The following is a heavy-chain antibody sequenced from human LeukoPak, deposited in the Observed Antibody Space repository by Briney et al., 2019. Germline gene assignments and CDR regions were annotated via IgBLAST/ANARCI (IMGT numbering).Heavy chain of an antibody. J-gene: IGHJ4*02. V-gene: IGHV1-2*02. CDR3: ATLSSGWAFDY. D-gene: IGHD6-19*01. Sequence: ASVRVSCKASGYTFTGYYMHWVRQAPGQGLEWMGWINPNSGGTNYAQKFQGRVTMTRDTSISTAYMELSRLRSDDTAAYYCATLSSGWAFDYWGQGTLVTVSS. CDR1: GYTFTGYY. CDR2: INPNSGGT.